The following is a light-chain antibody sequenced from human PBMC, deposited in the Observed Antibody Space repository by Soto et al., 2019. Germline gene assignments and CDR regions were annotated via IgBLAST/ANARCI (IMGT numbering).Light chain of an antibody. CDR1: SSDVGGYNY. CDR3: SSYTTSGSLV. J-gene: IGLJ2*01. CDR2: DVS. V-gene: IGLV2-14*01. Sequence: QSALTQPASVSGSPGQSITISCTGTSSDVGGYNYVSWYQQHPGQAPKLMIYDVSNRPSGVSNRFSGSKSGNTASLTISGLQSEDEADYYCSSYTTSGSLVVGGGTKVTVL.